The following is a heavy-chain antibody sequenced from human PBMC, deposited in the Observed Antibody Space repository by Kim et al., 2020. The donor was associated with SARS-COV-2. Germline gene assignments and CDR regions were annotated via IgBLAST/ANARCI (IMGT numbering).Heavy chain of an antibody. J-gene: IGHJ6*02. D-gene: IGHD6-13*01. Sequence: GGSLRLSCAASGFTFSSYSMNWVRQAPGKGLEWVSSISSSSSYIYYADSVKGRFTISRDNAKNSLYLQMNSLRAEDTAVYYCARDYSSSWTPTPYYYYYGMDVWGQGTTVTVSS. CDR1: GFTFSSYS. CDR2: ISSSSSYI. CDR3: ARDYSSSWTPTPYYYYYGMDV. V-gene: IGHV3-21*01.